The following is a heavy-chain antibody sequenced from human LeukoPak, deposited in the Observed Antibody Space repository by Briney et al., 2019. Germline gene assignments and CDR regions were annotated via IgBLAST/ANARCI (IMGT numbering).Heavy chain of an antibody. CDR3: ARAGYGDYALEGSWFDP. CDR1: GYTFTSYG. V-gene: IGHV1-18*01. Sequence: GASVKVSCKASGYTFTSYGISWVRQAPGQGLEWMGRISAYNGNTNYAQKPQGRVTMTTDTSTSTAYMELRSLRSDDTAMYYCARAGYGDYALEGSWFDPWGQGTLVTVSS. D-gene: IGHD4-17*01. J-gene: IGHJ5*02. CDR2: ISAYNGNT.